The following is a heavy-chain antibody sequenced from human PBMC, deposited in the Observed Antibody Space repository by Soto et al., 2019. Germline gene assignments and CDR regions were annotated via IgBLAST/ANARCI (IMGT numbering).Heavy chain of an antibody. D-gene: IGHD6-19*01. V-gene: IGHV3-23*01. CDR1: GFTFSSSA. CDR3: ARCTVDTIVTSGWCHYLDP. J-gene: IGHJ5*02. CDR2: VSGSGGTT. Sequence: EVQLLDSGGGLVQPGGSLRLSCAASGFTFSSSAMSWVRQAPGTGLEWVSAVSGSGGTTYYADSVRGRFTISRDNSKNTLYMRMNSLRAEDTAIYFCARCTVDTIVTSGWCHYLDPWGQGTLVTVSS.